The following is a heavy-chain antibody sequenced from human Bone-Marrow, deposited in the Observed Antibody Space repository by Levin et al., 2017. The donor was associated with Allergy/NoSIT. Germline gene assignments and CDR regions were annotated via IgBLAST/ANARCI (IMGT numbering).Heavy chain of an antibody. CDR2: ISFRGNEK. Sequence: PGGSLRLSCSGSGFTFSSYAVHWVRQAPGKGLEWVAVISFRGNEKHYADSVKGRFTVSRDNSNNTASLEMYSLRLEDTAVYSCARDPSRLLSGGRADHWGQGTLVTVSS. CDR1: GFTFSSYA. D-gene: IGHD2-15*01. CDR3: ARDPSRLLSGGRADH. V-gene: IGHV3-30*04. J-gene: IGHJ4*02.